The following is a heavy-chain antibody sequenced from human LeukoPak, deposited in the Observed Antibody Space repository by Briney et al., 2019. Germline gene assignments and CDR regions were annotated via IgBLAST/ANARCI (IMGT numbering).Heavy chain of an antibody. V-gene: IGHV1-69*04. CDR3: ARGIRGVLPAI. Sequence: ASVKVSCKASGGTFSSYAISWVRQAPGQGLEWMGRIIPILGIANYAQKFQGRVTITRNTSISTAYMELSSLRSEDTAVYYCARGIRGVLPAIWGQGTMVTVSS. CDR1: GGTFSSYA. D-gene: IGHD3-10*01. CDR2: IIPILGIA. J-gene: IGHJ3*02.